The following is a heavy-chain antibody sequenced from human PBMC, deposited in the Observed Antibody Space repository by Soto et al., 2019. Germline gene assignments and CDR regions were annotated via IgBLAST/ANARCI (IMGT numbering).Heavy chain of an antibody. V-gene: IGHV1-46*03. Sequence: ASVKVSCKASGYTFTSYYMHWVRQAPGQGLEWMGIINPSGGSTSYAQNFQGRVTMTRDTSTSTFYMELSSLRSEDTAVYYCARDLQANWGSHDNWYFDLWGRGTLVTVSS. D-gene: IGHD7-27*01. J-gene: IGHJ2*01. CDR1: GYTFTSYY. CDR2: INPSGGST. CDR3: ARDLQANWGSHDNWYFDL.